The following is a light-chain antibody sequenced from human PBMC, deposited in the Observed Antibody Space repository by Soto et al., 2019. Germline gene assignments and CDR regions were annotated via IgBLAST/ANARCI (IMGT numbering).Light chain of an antibody. J-gene: IGKJ1*01. CDR2: DAS. V-gene: IGKV3-11*01. CDR3: QQRSNWPVT. Sequence: EIVLTQSPGTLSLSVGERVTLSCRASQSVSSYLAWYQQKPGQAPRLLIYDASTRATGISARFSGSGSGTDFTLTISSLEPEDFAMYYCQQRSNWPVTFGQGTKVEVK. CDR1: QSVSSY.